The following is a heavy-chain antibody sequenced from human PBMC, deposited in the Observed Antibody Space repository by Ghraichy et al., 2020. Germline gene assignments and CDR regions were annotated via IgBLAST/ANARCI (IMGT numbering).Heavy chain of an antibody. D-gene: IGHD3-22*01. CDR2: IKSDGSYT. J-gene: IGHJ4*02. CDR3: ARGDSSGYGGY. CDR1: GLTFSSYW. Sequence: GGSLRLSCAASGLTFSSYWMHWVRQVPGKGLIWVSRIKSDGSYTNYADSVKGRFTISRDNAKNTLYLQMNSLRVEDTAVYYCARGDSSGYGGYWGQGTLVTVSS. V-gene: IGHV3-74*01.